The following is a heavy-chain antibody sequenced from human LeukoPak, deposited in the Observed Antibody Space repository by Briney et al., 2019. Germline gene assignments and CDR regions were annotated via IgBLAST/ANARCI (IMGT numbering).Heavy chain of an antibody. CDR2: IYYSGST. CDR3: ASSDVLLWFGELFSFDY. D-gene: IGHD3-10*01. Sequence: PSETLSLTCTVSGGSISSSSYYWGWIRQPPGKGLEWIGSIYYSGSTYYNPSPKSRVTISVDTSKNQFSLKLSSVTAADTAVYYCASSDVLLWFGELFSFDYWGQGTLVTVSS. V-gene: IGHV4-39*01. J-gene: IGHJ4*02. CDR1: GGSISSSSYY.